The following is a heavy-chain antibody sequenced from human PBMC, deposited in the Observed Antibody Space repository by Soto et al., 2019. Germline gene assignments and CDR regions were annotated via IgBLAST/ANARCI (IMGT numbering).Heavy chain of an antibody. V-gene: IGHV4-31*03. CDR3: ARDRFEVGGPYYYGMDV. D-gene: IGHD3-10*01. Sequence: QVQLQESGPGLVKPSQTLSLTCTVSGGSISSGGYYWSWIRQHPGKGLEWIGYIYYSGSTYYNPSLKSRVTISVDTSKNQFSLKLSSVTAADTAVYYCARDRFEVGGPYYYGMDVWGQGTTVTVS. CDR2: IYYSGST. CDR1: GGSISSGGYY. J-gene: IGHJ6*02.